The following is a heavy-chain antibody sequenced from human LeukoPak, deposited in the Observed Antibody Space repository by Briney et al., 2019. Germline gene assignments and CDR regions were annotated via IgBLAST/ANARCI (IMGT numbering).Heavy chain of an antibody. V-gene: IGHV3-23*01. CDR2: ISGSGGST. D-gene: IGHD3-22*01. CDR3: AKPMIVVVIGAHDH. CDR1: GFTFSSYA. J-gene: IGHJ4*02. Sequence: PGGSLRLSCAASGFTFSSYATSWVRQAPGKGLEWVSAISGSGGSTYYADSVKGRFTISRDNSKNTLYLQMNSLRAEDTAVYYCAKPMIVVVIGAHDHWGQGTLVTVSS.